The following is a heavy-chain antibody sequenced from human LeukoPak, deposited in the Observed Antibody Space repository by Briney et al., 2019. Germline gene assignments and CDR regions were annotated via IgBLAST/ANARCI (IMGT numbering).Heavy chain of an antibody. CDR2: ISAFNGNT. CDR3: ARVYSSAFDH. J-gene: IGHJ4*02. Sequence: ASVTVSCKASGYTFTSYDIVWVRQAPGQGLEWMGWISAFNGNTNNAQKVQGRVTMTTDTSTSTAYMELRSLTSDDTAMYYCARVYSSAFDHWSQGTLVTVTS. CDR1: GYTFTSYD. D-gene: IGHD3-10*01. V-gene: IGHV1-18*01.